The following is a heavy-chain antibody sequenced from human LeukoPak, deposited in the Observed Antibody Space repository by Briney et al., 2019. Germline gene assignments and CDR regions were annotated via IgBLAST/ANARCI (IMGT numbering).Heavy chain of an antibody. V-gene: IGHV4-38-2*02. J-gene: IGHJ2*01. CDR2: VYTTGAGST. CDR3: ARGQIYDYWTPVSWKFDL. D-gene: IGHD3-3*01. CDR1: GFSITSGYF. Sequence: NSSETLSLTCTVSGFSITSGYFWGWIRQPPGKGLEWIGNVYTTGAGSTYHNPSLKSRVTVSSDTSKNQVSLKLNSVTAADTAVYYCARGQIYDYWTPVSWKFDLWGRGTLVTVSS.